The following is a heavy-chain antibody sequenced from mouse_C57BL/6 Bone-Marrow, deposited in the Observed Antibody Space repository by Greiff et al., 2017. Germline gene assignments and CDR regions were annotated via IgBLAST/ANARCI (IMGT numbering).Heavy chain of an antibody. CDR3: ARCYYYGSSPWYFDV. J-gene: IGHJ1*03. V-gene: IGHV1-50*01. Sequence: VQLQQPGAELVKPGASVKLSCKASGYTFTSYWLQWVKQRPGQGLEWIGEIDPSDSYTNYNQKFKGKATLTVDTSSSTAYMQLSSLTSEDSAVYYCARCYYYGSSPWYFDVWGTGTTVTVSS. CDR1: GYTFTSYW. CDR2: IDPSDSYT. D-gene: IGHD1-1*01.